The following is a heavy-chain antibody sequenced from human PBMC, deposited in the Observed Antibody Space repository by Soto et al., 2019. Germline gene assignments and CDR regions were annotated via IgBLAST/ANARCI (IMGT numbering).Heavy chain of an antibody. V-gene: IGHV1-2*02. Sequence: QVQLVQSGAEVKNPGASVEVSCKASGNTLTDFYMHWVRQAHGQGLEWMGWINPNTVVTKFARKFQGTGIMHRDTSINTAFMVLSSLRYDDTVLYYCARAAVGGEYNYIDSWGQGTLVTVSS. CDR2: INPNTVVT. D-gene: IGHD1-26*01. J-gene: IGHJ4*02. CDR1: GNTLTDFY. CDR3: ARAAVGGEYNYIDS.